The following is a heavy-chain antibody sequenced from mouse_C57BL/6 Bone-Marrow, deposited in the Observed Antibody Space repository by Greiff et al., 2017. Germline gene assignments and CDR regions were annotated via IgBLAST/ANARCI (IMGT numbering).Heavy chain of an antibody. CDR3: ASRVTSYWYFDV. D-gene: IGHD2-2*01. CDR2: ISYDGSN. J-gene: IGHJ1*03. CDR1: GYSITSGYY. Sequence: EVQLQQSGPGLVKPSQSLSLTCSVTGYSITSGYYWNWLRQFPGNQLEWMGYISYDGSNNYNPSLKNRISITRDTSKNQFFLKLNSVTTEDTATYYCASRVTSYWYFDVWGTGTTVTVSS. V-gene: IGHV3-6*01.